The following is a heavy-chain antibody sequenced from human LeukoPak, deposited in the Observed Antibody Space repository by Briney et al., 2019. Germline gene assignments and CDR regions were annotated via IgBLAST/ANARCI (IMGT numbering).Heavy chain of an antibody. CDR2: IYSSGTT. D-gene: IGHD3-10*01. CDR3: AGGAYGSGSYAKWFDP. CDR1: GGSLSRDLYY. V-gene: IGHV4-61*02. J-gene: IGHJ5*02. Sequence: SQTLSLTCIVSGGSLSRDLYYWSWIRQPAGRGVVGIGRIYSSGTTNYNPSLKSRVTISIERSKNPVSLMLNSVTAADTAVYYCAGGAYGSGSYAKWFDPWGQGTLVIVSP.